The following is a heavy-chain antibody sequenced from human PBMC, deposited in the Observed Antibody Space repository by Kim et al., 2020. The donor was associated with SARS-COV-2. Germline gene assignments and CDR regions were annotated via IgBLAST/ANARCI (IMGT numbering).Heavy chain of an antibody. CDR2: LNPKSGDT. D-gene: IGHD6-19*01. CDR3: VRSVASSPHDH. Sequence: ASVKVSCKASGYTFTAYFIHWVRQAPEQGLEWMGWLNPKSGDTTYAQKFEGRVTMTSDTSITTAYMEVSGLRYDDTAVYYCVRSVASSPHDHWGQGTLVT. J-gene: IGHJ5*02. V-gene: IGHV1-2*02. CDR1: GYTFTAYF.